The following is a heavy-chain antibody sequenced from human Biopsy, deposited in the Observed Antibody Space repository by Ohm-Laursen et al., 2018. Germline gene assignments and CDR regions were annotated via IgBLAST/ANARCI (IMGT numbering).Heavy chain of an antibody. V-gene: IGHV1-69*13. CDR2: INSMLGTT. Sequence: AASVKVSCKASGYTFTSFGISWVRQAPGQGLEWMGEINSMLGTTNYAQTFQGRVTITADESTSTAYMEVSSLRSEDTAVYYCAKRGVERGRPLAYWGQGTLVTVSS. J-gene: IGHJ4*02. CDR3: AKRGVERGRPLAY. CDR1: GYTFTSFG. D-gene: IGHD1-1*01.